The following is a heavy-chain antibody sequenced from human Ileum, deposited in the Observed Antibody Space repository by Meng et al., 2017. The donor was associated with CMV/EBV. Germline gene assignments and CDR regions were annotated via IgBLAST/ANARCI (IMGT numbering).Heavy chain of an antibody. V-gene: IGHV2-5*04. CDR1: GFALTTNQVG. D-gene: IGHD2-21*01. J-gene: IGHJ4*02. Sequence: QITLKESGPTLVKPTQTLTLTCTFSGFALTTNQVGVGWIRQPPGKALEWLALIYWNDVEHYSPSLKSRLTITKDTSKDQVVLTMANMDPVDTGTYYCIYGVAIFWGQGTLVTVSS. CDR2: IYWNDVE. CDR3: IYGVAIF.